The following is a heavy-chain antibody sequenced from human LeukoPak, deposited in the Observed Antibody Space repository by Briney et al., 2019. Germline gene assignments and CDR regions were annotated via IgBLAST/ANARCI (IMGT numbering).Heavy chain of an antibody. D-gene: IGHD1-26*01. CDR3: ARVGSYCMDV. V-gene: IGHV4-59*01. CDR2: VHDSGST. CDR1: GGSISIYY. Sequence: PSETLSLTCTVSGGSISIYYWSWIRQPPGKGLEYIGHVHDSGSTNYNPSLKSRVTISIDTSKNQFSLKLSSVAAEDTAVYYCARVGSYCMDVWGKGSTVTVSS. J-gene: IGHJ6*03.